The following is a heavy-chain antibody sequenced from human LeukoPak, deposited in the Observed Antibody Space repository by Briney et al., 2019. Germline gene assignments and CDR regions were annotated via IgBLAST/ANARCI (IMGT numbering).Heavy chain of an antibody. J-gene: IGHJ4*02. CDR1: GGSISSYY. CDR3: ARGGMWYSSSWELDY. Sequence: SETLSLTCTVSGGSISSYYWSWIRQPPGKGLEWIGYIYYSGSTNYNPSLKSRVTISVDTSKNQFSLKLSSVTAADTAVYYCARGGMWYSSSWELDYWGQGTLVTVSS. CDR2: IYYSGST. V-gene: IGHV4-59*01. D-gene: IGHD6-13*01.